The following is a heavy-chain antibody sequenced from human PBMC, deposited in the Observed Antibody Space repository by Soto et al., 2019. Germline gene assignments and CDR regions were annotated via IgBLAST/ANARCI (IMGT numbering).Heavy chain of an antibody. D-gene: IGHD2-15*01. J-gene: IGHJ4*02. V-gene: IGHV3-23*01. CDR3: AKGAPFYCSGGSCYSGFAY. Sequence: EVQLLESWGGLVQPGGSLRLSCAASGFTFSSYAMSWVRQAPGKGLEWVSAISGSGGSTYYAASVKGRFPISRDNSKNTLYLQMNSLRAEDTAVYYCAKGAPFYCSGGSCYSGFAYWGQGTLVTVSS. CDR2: ISGSGGST. CDR1: GFTFSSYA.